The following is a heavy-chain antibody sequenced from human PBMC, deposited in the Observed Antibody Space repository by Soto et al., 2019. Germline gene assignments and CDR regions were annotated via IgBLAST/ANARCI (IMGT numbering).Heavy chain of an antibody. J-gene: IGHJ4*02. CDR2: IYSGGST. Sequence: SETLSLTCTVSGGSISSSSYYWGWIRQPPGKGLEWIGSIYSGGSTYYNPSLKSRVTISVDTSKNQFSLKLSSVTAADTAVYYCASRVYGATLWGQGTLVTVSS. D-gene: IGHD5-12*01. V-gene: IGHV4-39*01. CDR3: ASRVYGATL. CDR1: GGSISSSSYY.